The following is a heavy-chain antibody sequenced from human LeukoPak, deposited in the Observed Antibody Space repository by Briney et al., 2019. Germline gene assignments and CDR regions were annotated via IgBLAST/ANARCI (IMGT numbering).Heavy chain of an antibody. CDR1: GGSISSYY. Sequence: SETLSLTCTVSGGSISSYYWSWIRQPPGKGLEWIGYIYYSGSTNYNPSLKSRVTISVDTSKNQFSLKLSSVTAADTAVYYCARPMATKRERAFDIWGQGTMVTVSS. V-gene: IGHV4-59*01. D-gene: IGHD5-24*01. CDR2: IYYSGST. J-gene: IGHJ3*02. CDR3: ARPMATKRERAFDI.